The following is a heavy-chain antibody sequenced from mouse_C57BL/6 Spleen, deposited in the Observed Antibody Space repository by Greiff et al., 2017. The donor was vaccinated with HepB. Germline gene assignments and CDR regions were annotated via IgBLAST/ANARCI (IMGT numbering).Heavy chain of an antibody. CDR1: GYSITSGYY. D-gene: IGHD4-1*01. V-gene: IGHV3-6*01. CDR2: ISYDGSN. Sequence: VQLKESGPGLVKPSQSLSLTCSVTGYSITSGYYWNWIRQFPGNKLEWMGYISYDGSNNYNPSLKNRISITRDTSKNQFFLKLNSVTTEDTATYYCARKGNWAGDAYWGQGTLVTVSA. CDR3: ARKGNWAGDAY. J-gene: IGHJ3*01.